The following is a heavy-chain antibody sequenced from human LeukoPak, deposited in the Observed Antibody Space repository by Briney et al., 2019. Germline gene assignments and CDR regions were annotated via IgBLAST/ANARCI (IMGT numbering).Heavy chain of an antibody. Sequence: GGSLRLSCAASGFTFKYGMHWVRQAPGKGLEWVAFIRYDGTNKYYADSVKGRFTISRDNAKNSLYLQMNSLRAEDTAVYYCAKRDGYSYGYYFDYWGQGTMVTVSS. CDR1: GFTFKYG. V-gene: IGHV3-30*02. CDR3: AKRDGYSYGYYFDY. J-gene: IGHJ4*03. CDR2: IRYDGTNK. D-gene: IGHD5-18*01.